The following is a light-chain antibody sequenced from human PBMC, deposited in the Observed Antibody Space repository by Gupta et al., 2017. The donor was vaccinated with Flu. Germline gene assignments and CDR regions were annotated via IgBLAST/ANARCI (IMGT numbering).Light chain of an antibody. J-gene: IGLJ3*02. V-gene: IGLV1-47*01. CDR3: AAWDDSLSGGV. CDR2: RNI. Sequence: QSVLTQPPSASGTPGQRVTISCSGSSSNIGSNYVYWYQQLPGTAPKLLIYRNIQRPSGVPDRFSGSKSGTSASLAISGLRSEDEADYYCAAWDDSLSGGVLGGGTKLTVL. CDR1: SSNIGSNY.